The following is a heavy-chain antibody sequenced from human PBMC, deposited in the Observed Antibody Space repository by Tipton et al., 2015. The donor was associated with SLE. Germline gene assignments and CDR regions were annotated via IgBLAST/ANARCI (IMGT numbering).Heavy chain of an antibody. CDR3: ARQERLRHYYGMEV. V-gene: IGHV4-4*02. J-gene: IGHJ6*02. CDR2: LDDSGGT. D-gene: IGHD4-17*01. Sequence: GLVKPSETLSLTCAVSGGSFSSGHWYSWVRQPPGKGLEWIGALDDSGGTHRNPSLKSRVTLSVATSNNHFSLSLSSVTAADTAVYYCARQERLRHYYGMEVWGRGTTVTVSS. CDR1: GGSFSSGHW.